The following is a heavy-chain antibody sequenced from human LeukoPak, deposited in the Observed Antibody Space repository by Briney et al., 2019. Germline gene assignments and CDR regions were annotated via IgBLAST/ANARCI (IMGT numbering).Heavy chain of an antibody. CDR3: AREQWLVSAFDI. V-gene: IGHV3-30*04. CDR2: ISYDGSNK. D-gene: IGHD6-19*01. CDR1: GFTFSSYA. Sequence: GGSLRLSCAASGFTFSSYAMHWVRQAPGKGLEWVAVISYDGSNKYYADSVKGRFTISRDNSKNTLYLQMNSLRAEDTAVYYCAREQWLVSAFDIWGQGTMVTVSS. J-gene: IGHJ3*02.